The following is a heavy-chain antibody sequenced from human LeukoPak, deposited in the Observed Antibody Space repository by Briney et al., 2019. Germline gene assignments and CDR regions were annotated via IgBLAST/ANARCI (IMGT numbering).Heavy chain of an antibody. CDR2: ISGSGGST. V-gene: IGHV3-23*01. D-gene: IGHD4-23*01. CDR3: AKDNRVYGGNG. Sequence: GGSLRLSCAASGFTFSSYAMSWVRQAPGQGLEWVSAISGSGGSTYYADSVKGRFTISRDNSKNTLYLQMNSLRAEDTAVYYCAKDNRVYGGNGGGQGTLVTVSS. J-gene: IGHJ4*02. CDR1: GFTFSSYA.